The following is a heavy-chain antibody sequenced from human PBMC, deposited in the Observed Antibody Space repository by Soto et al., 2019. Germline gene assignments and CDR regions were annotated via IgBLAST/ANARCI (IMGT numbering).Heavy chain of an antibody. V-gene: IGHV4-59*01. CDR1: GGSIISYY. D-gene: IGHD2-2*01. CDR3: ARATIFPIVVVPAALDV. CDR2: IYYSGST. J-gene: IGHJ6*02. Sequence: PSETLSLTCTVSGGSIISYYCIFIRQPPFKGLEWIVYIYYSGSTNYNPSLKSRVTISVDTSKNQFSLKLSSVTAADTAVYYCARATIFPIVVVPAALDVWGQGTTVTVSS.